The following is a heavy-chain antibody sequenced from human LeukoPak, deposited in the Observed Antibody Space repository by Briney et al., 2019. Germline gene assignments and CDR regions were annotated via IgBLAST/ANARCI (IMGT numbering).Heavy chain of an antibody. J-gene: IGHJ5*02. CDR2: IYYSGST. CDR3: ARCIPIVVVYGGQVWFDP. Sequence: SETLSLTCTVSGGSISSTTYYWGWIRQPPGKGLEWIGSIYYSGSTYYNPSLKSRVTISVDTSKNQFSLKLSSVTAADTAVYYCARCIPIVVVYGGQVWFDPWGQGTLVTVSS. D-gene: IGHD2-15*01. CDR1: GGSISSTTYY. V-gene: IGHV4-39*07.